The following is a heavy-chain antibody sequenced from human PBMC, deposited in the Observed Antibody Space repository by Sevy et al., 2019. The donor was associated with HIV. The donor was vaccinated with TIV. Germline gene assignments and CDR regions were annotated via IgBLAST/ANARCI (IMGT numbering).Heavy chain of an antibody. D-gene: IGHD3-22*01. CDR2: VSYGGST. J-gene: IGHJ4*02. CDR1: GGSIGSNSFY. Sequence: SETLSLTCTVSGGSIGSNSFYWGWIRQPPGKELEWIGTVSYGGSTYYNPSLRSRVTISVDASKKPFSLKLGSVTAADTAVYYCARQKVRSAYYYDTSGRQGKADFDSWGQGTLVTVSS. CDR3: ARQKVRSAYYYDTSGRQGKADFDS. V-gene: IGHV4-39*01.